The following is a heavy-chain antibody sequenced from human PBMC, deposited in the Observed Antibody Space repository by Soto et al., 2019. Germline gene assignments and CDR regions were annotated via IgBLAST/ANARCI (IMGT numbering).Heavy chain of an antibody. CDR2: IHYSGSI. Sequence: QVQLQESGPGLVRPSQTLSLTCTVSGGSISTDHYHWTWIRQTPGKGLEWIGYIHYSGSIHFNPSLQSRVSMSVDTSKNLFSLKLSSVTAADTAVYFCAREDDGGDRDYYGLDVWVQGTTVTVSS. V-gene: IGHV4-30-4*01. CDR3: AREDDGGDRDYYGLDV. D-gene: IGHD2-21*02. CDR1: GGSISTDHYH. J-gene: IGHJ6*02.